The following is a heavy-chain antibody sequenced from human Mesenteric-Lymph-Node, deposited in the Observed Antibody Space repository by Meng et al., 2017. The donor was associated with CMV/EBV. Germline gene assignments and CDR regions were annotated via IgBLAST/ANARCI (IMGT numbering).Heavy chain of an antibody. J-gene: IGHJ5*02. CDR1: SVSSGSSY. V-gene: IGHV4-61*01. Sequence: SVSSGSSYWSWIRQPPGKGLEWIGYIYYTGTTTYNPSRKSRLTISVDTSKNQFSLKLSSVTAADTAVYYCARAGDCSSTSCYLVWFDPWGQGTLVTVSS. D-gene: IGHD2-2*01. CDR3: ARAGDCSSTSCYLVWFDP. CDR2: IYYTGTT.